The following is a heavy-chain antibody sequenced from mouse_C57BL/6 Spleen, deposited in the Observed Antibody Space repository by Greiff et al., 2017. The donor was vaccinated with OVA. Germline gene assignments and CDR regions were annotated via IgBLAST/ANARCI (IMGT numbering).Heavy chain of an antibody. J-gene: IGHJ2*01. CDR2: INPNNGGT. V-gene: IGHV1-18*01. CDR1: GYTFTDYN. D-gene: IGHD2-3*01. Sequence: VQLKESGPELVKPGASVKIPCKASGYTFTDYNMDWVKQSHGKSLEWIGDINPNNGGTIYNQKFKGKATLTVDKSSSTAYMELRSLTSEDTAVYYCARGGYDYLDYWGQGTTLTVSS. CDR3: ARGGYDYLDY.